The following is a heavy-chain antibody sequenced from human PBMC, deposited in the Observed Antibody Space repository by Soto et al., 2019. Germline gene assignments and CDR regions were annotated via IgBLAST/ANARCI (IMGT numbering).Heavy chain of an antibody. D-gene: IGHD5-12*01. J-gene: IGHJ4*02. Sequence: EVQLVESGGGLVQPGGSLRLSCAASGFTFSNAWMSWVRQAPGKGLEWVGRIKSKTDGGTTDYAAPVKGRFTISRDDSKNTLYLQMNSLKTEDTAVYYCTTGGSGYDYYFDYWGQGTLVTVSS. CDR2: IKSKTDGGTT. CDR1: GFTFSNAW. CDR3: TTGGSGYDYYFDY. V-gene: IGHV3-15*01.